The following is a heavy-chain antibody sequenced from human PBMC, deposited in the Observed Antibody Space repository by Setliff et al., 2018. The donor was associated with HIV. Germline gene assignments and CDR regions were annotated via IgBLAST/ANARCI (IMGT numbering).Heavy chain of an antibody. CDR3: ARDATRGGDMDV. V-gene: IGHV3-7*01. CDR2: IKQDGSEK. D-gene: IGHD2-15*01. J-gene: IGHJ6*03. CDR1: GFSFSSYW. Sequence: GGSLRLSCTASGFSFSSYWMSWVRQAPGKGLEWVANIKQDGSEKYYVDSVRGRFTISRDNAKNSLYLQMNSLRAEDTAVYYCARDATRGGDMDVWAKGTTVTVSS.